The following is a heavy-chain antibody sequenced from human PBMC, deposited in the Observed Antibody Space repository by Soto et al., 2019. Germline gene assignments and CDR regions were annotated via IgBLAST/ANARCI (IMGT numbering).Heavy chain of an antibody. CDR1: GGSISSSGCY. J-gene: IGHJ6*02. D-gene: IGHD1-26*01. CDR3: ARISGSYYYGMDV. CDR2: IYYSGST. Sequence: PSETLSLTCTVSGGSISSSGCYWGWIRQPPGKGLEWIGSIYYSGSTYYNPSLKSRVTISVDTSKNQFSLKLSSVTAADTAVYYCARISGSYYYGMDVWGQGTTVTVSS. V-gene: IGHV4-39*07.